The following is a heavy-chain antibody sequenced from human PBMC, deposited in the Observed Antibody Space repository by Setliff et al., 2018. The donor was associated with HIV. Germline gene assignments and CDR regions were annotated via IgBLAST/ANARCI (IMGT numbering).Heavy chain of an antibody. V-gene: IGHV4-59*08. CDR2: INRSGST. J-gene: IGHJ4*02. Sequence: EPLSLTCLVSGASISSDTWSWIRQPPGKGLQWIGFINRSGSTNYNSSLKSRVTMSVDTSKRQFSLKLASVTAADTAIYYCARQSTMAAAAFDYWGQGTLVTVSS. D-gene: IGHD6-13*01. CDR3: ARQSTMAAAAFDY. CDR1: GASISSDT.